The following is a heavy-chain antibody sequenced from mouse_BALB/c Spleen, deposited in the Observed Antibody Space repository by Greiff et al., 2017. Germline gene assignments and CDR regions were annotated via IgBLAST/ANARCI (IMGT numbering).Heavy chain of an antibody. Sequence: QVHVKQSGAELVRPVTSVMVSCKASGYAFTNYLLEWVKQRPGQGLEWIGVINPGSGGTNYNEKFKGKETLTADKSSSTAYMQLSSLTSDDSAVYLCARGGTMPFDYWGQGTTLTVSS. D-gene: IGHD1-1*02. CDR1: GYAFTNYL. CDR2: INPGSGGT. J-gene: IGHJ2*01. CDR3: ARGGTMPFDY. V-gene: IGHV1-54*01.